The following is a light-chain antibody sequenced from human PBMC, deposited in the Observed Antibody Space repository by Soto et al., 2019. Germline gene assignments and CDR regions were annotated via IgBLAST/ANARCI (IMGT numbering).Light chain of an antibody. J-gene: IGLJ1*01. CDR2: EVS. CDR3: DSYTSSRAYV. Sequence: ALTQPASVSGSPGQSITISCTGTSSDVGGYNYVSWYQQQSGKAPKLIIHEVSNRPSGVSNRFSGSKSGNTASLTISGLQAEDEADYYCDSYTSSRAYVFGIGTKLTVL. V-gene: IGLV2-14*01. CDR1: SSDVGGYNY.